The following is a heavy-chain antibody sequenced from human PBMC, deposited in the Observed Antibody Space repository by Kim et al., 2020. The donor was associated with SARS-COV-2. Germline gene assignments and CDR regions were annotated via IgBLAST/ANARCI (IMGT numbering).Heavy chain of an antibody. V-gene: IGHV1-69*01. Sequence: QGRVTITADESTSTAYMELRSLRSEDTAVYYCARGKTYYYDSSGYYYFDYWGQGTLVTVSS. J-gene: IGHJ4*02. D-gene: IGHD3-22*01. CDR3: ARGKTYYYDSSGYYYFDY.